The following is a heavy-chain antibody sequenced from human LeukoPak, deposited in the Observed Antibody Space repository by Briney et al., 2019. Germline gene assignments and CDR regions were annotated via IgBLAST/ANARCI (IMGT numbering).Heavy chain of an antibody. J-gene: IGHJ4*01. CDR2: TGGGGNKT. D-gene: IGHD1-1*01. Sequence: PGGSLRLSCAASGFTFRTYAMSWVRQAPGKGLEWVCVFAGTGGGGNKTYFGDSVGGRFSISREDSKNVLFLQMNDLRVDDTAVYFCATTVTLDFWGQGTRVLVSS. CDR3: ATTVTLDF. CDR1: GFTFRTYA. V-gene: IGHV3-23*01.